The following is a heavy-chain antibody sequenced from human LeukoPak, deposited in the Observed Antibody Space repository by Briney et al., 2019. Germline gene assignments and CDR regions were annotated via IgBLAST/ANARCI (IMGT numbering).Heavy chain of an antibody. Sequence: PSETLSLTCAVYGGSFSGYYWSWIRQPPGKGLEWIGEINHSGSTNYNPSLKSRVTISVDTSKNQFSLKLSSVTAADTAVYYCARYTGYCSSTSCYRDAFDIWGQGTMVTVSS. CDR1: GGSFSGYY. V-gene: IGHV4-34*01. J-gene: IGHJ3*02. D-gene: IGHD2-2*02. CDR2: INHSGST. CDR3: ARYTGYCSSTSCYRDAFDI.